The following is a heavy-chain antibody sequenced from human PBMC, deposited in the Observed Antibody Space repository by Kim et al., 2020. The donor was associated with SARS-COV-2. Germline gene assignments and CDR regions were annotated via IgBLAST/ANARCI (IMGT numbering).Heavy chain of an antibody. CDR3: ARDRGIAVAGTTYYFDY. D-gene: IGHD6-19*01. J-gene: IGHJ4*02. V-gene: IGHV3-33*01. Sequence: GGSLRLSCAASGFTFSSYGMHWVRQAPGKGLEWVAVIWYDGSNKYYADSVKGRFTISRDNSKNTLYLQMNSLRAEDTAVYYCARDRGIAVAGTTYYFDYWGPGTLVTVSS. CDR2: IWYDGSNK. CDR1: GFTFSSYG.